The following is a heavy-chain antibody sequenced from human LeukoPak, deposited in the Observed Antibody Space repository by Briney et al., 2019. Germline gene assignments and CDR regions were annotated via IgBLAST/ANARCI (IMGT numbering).Heavy chain of an antibody. Sequence: PGGSLRLSCEASGFTLNKYWMHWVRQAPGKGLVWVSRITRDGSDIAYADSVKGRFTVSRDDAKDTLFLQRNSLRVEDTAIYYCARDAYTTTYNWLDAWGQGTLVTVSS. J-gene: IGHJ5*01. CDR2: ITRDGSDI. CDR1: GFTLNKYW. V-gene: IGHV3-74*01. D-gene: IGHD4-17*01. CDR3: ARDAYTTTYNWLDA.